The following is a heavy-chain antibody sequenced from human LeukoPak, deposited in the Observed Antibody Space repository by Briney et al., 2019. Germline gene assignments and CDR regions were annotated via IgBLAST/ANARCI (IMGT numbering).Heavy chain of an antibody. Sequence: GGPLRLSCAASGFTFSTYWMNWVRQAPGKGLEWVANIRQDGDTKYYVDSVKGRFTISRDNAMNSLYLQMNSLRAEDTAIYYCARSLPYGTTWYGRSDFWGQGTLVTVSS. CDR2: IRQDGDTK. CDR1: GFTFSTYW. D-gene: IGHD6-13*01. J-gene: IGHJ4*02. CDR3: ARSLPYGTTWYGRSDF. V-gene: IGHV3-7*03.